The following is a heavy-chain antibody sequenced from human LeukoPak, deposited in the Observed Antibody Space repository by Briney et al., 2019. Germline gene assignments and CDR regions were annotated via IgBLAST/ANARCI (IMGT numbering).Heavy chain of an antibody. D-gene: IGHD2-15*01. CDR2: IYYSGST. Sequence: SQTLSLTCTVSGGSISSGDYYWSWIRQPPGKGLEWIGYIYYSGSTYYNPSLKSRVTISVDTSKNQFSLKLSSVTAADTAVHYCARETVLKLLLLDYYYGMDVWGQGTTVTVSS. CDR1: GGSISSGDYY. J-gene: IGHJ6*02. V-gene: IGHV4-30-4*01. CDR3: ARETVLKLLLLDYYYGMDV.